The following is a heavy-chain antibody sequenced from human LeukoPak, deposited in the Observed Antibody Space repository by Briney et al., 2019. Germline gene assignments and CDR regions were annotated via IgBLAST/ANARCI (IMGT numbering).Heavy chain of an antibody. CDR1: GGSFSGYY. V-gene: IGHV4-34*01. Sequence: SETLSLTCAVYGGSFSGYYWSWLRQPPGKGLEWIGEINHSGSTNYNPSLKSRVTISVDTSKNQFSLKLSSVTAADTAVYYCAREWRFLEWLSAGRHFDYWGQGTLVTVSS. CDR3: AREWRFLEWLSAGRHFDY. J-gene: IGHJ4*02. D-gene: IGHD3-3*01. CDR2: INHSGST.